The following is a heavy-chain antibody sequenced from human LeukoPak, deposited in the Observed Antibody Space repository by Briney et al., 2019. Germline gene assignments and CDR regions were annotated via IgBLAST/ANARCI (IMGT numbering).Heavy chain of an antibody. CDR2: IYYSGST. V-gene: IGHV4-61*01. CDR3: ARVPRGAFDI. Sequence: SETLSLTCTVSGYSISSGYYWSWIRQPPGKGLEWIGYIYYSGSTNYNPSLKSRVTISVDTSKNQFSLKLSSVTAADTAVYYCARVPRGAFDIWGQGTMVTVSS. CDR1: GYSISSGYY. J-gene: IGHJ3*02.